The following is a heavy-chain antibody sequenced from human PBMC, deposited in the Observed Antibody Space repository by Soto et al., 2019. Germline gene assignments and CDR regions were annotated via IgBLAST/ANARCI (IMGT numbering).Heavy chain of an antibody. Sequence: SLRLSCAASRFTFSSYAMNWVRQAPGKGLEWVALISHDGINKYYADSVRGRFTISRDSSTNTLYLQMNSLRAADTAVYYCGRCSSTSCHSASDYWGQGTLATVSS. CDR3: GRCSSTSCHSASDY. D-gene: IGHD2-2*01. CDR2: ISHDGINK. J-gene: IGHJ4*02. CDR1: RFTFSSYA. V-gene: IGHV3-30-3*01.